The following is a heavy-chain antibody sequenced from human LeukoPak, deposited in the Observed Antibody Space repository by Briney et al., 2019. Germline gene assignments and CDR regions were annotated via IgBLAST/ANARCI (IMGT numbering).Heavy chain of an antibody. J-gene: IGHJ1*01. D-gene: IGHD3-22*01. CDR3: AKLGSSGYFQH. Sequence: GGSLRLSCAASGFTFSSYSMNWVRQAPGKGLEWVSSISSSGVSTYYADSVKGRFTISRDNSKNTLYLQVNSLRAEDMAVYYCAKLGSSGYFQHWGQGTLVTVSS. CDR1: GFTFSSYS. V-gene: IGHV3-23*01. CDR2: ISSSGVST.